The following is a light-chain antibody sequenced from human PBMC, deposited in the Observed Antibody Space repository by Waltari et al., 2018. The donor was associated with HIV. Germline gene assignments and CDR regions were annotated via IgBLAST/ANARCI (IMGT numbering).Light chain of an antibody. CDR3: QSYDGTTVV. Sequence: NFLLTQSHSVSECPGKTVTISCTRRSGGIARTHTQRYQQPPGKAPDTVIYEDSQRPSGVPNRFSGSVDSSSNSASLTIAGLKTEDEADYFCQSYDGTTVVFGGGTMLTVL. J-gene: IGLJ2*01. V-gene: IGLV6-57*03. CDR2: EDS. CDR1: SGGIARTH.